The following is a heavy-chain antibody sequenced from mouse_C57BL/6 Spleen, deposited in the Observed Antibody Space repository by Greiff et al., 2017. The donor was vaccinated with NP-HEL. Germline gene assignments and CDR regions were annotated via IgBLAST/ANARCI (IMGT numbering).Heavy chain of an antibody. J-gene: IGHJ2*01. D-gene: IGHD1-1*01. CDR3: ARSITTVVAGYYFDY. CDR2: INPYNGGT. Sequence: SGPVLVKPGASVQMSCKASGYTFTDYYMNWVKQSHGKSLEWIGVINPYNGGTSYNQKFKGKATLTVDKSSSTAYMELNSLTSEDSAVYYCARSITTVVAGYYFDYWGQGTTLTVSS. V-gene: IGHV1-19*01. CDR1: GYTFTDYY.